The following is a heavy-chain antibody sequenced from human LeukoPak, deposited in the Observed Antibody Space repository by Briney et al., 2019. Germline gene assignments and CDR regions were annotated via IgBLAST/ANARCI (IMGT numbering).Heavy chain of an antibody. CDR3: ARANLWFGELGWIDP. V-gene: IGHV7-4-1*02. Sequence: ASVKVSCKASGYTFTTYAMNWVRQAPGQGLEWMGWINTNTGNPTYAQGFTGRFVFSLDTSVSTAYLQISSLKADDTAVYYCARANLWFGELGWIDPWGQGTQVTVSS. CDR2: INTNTGNP. J-gene: IGHJ5*02. D-gene: IGHD3-10*01. CDR1: GYTFTTYA.